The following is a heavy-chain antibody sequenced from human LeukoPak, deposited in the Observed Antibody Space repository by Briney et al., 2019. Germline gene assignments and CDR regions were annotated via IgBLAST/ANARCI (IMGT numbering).Heavy chain of an antibody. J-gene: IGHJ6*03. CDR1: GFTFSSYE. CDR3: ARDYRGKLLWFGELPEYYYYYYYMDV. Sequence: GGSLRLSCAASGFTFSSYEMNWVRQAPGKGLEWVSYISSSGSTIYYADSVKGRFTISRDNAKNSLYLQMNSLRAEDTAVYYCARDYRGKLLWFGELPEYYYYYYYMDVWGKGTTVTVSS. CDR2: ISSSGSTI. V-gene: IGHV3-48*03. D-gene: IGHD3-10*01.